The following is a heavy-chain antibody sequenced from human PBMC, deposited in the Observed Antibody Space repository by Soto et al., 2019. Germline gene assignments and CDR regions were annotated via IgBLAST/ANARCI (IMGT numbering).Heavy chain of an antibody. Sequence: QTLSLTCAISGDSVSSNSAAWNWIRQSPSRGLEWLGRTSYRSKWYNDYAVSVKSRITIKRDTSKNQFSLQLNSVTPEDTAVYFCARDPLTGDPGCSYYGTDVWGQGTTVTVSS. CDR2: TSYRSKWYN. CDR3: ARDPLTGDPGCSYYGTDV. CDR1: GDSVSSNSAA. D-gene: IGHD7-27*01. V-gene: IGHV6-1*01. J-gene: IGHJ6*02.